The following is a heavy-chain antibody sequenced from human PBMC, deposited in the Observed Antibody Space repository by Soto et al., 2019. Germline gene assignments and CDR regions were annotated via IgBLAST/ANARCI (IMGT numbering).Heavy chain of an antibody. CDR2: IYTSGST. CDR1: GGSFSSYY. Sequence: SETLSLTCTVSGGSFSSYYWSWIRQPAGKGLEWIGRIYTSGSTNYNPSLKSRVTMSVDTSKNQFSLKLSSVTAADTAVYYCARDLGDGSSWSNWFDPWGQGTMVTVSA. J-gene: IGHJ5*02. CDR3: ARDLGDGSSWSNWFDP. D-gene: IGHD6-13*01. V-gene: IGHV4-4*07.